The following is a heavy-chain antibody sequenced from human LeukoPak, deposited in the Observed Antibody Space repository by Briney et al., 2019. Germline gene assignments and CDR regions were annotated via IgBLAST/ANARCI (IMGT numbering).Heavy chain of an antibody. Sequence: ASVKVSCKASGYTFTGYYMHRVRQAPGQGLEWMGWINPNSGGTNYAQKFQGRVTMTRDTSISTAYMELSRLRSDDTAVYYCARDGVSGYDLQGFDYWGQGTLVTVPS. CDR1: GYTFTGYY. D-gene: IGHD5-12*01. CDR2: INPNSGGT. CDR3: ARDGVSGYDLQGFDY. J-gene: IGHJ4*02. V-gene: IGHV1-2*02.